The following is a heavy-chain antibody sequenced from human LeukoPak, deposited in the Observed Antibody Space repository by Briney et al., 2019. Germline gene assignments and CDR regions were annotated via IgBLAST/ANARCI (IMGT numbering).Heavy chain of an antibody. CDR2: IYYSGST. CDR1: GGSISSYY. D-gene: IGHD3-16*02. CDR3: ARHPEGPSAALFDY. J-gene: IGHJ4*02. Sequence: SETLCLACTVSGGSISSYYWSWMREPPGKGLEWGGYIYYSGSTNYNPSLTSRVTISVDTSKNQLSLKLSSVAAADTAVYYFARHPEGPSAALFDYCGQATLVTASS. V-gene: IGHV4-59*08.